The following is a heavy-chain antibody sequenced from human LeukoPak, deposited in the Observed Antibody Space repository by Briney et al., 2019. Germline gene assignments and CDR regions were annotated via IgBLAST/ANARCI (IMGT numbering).Heavy chain of an antibody. CDR2: INHSGST. D-gene: IGHD5-18*01. Sequence: SETLSLTCGVYGGSFSDSYWSWIRQPPGKGLEWIGEINHSGSTNYNPSLKSRVTISVDTSKNQFSLKVYSVTAADTAVYYCAKDRGGYSYGPWGQRTLVTVSS. J-gene: IGHJ5*02. CDR3: AKDRGGYSYGP. CDR1: GGSFSDSY. V-gene: IGHV4-34*01.